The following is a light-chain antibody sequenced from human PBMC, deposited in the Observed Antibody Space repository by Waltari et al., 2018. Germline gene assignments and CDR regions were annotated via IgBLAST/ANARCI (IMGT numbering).Light chain of an antibody. CDR2: EVI. J-gene: IGLJ1*01. CDR3: CSYAGRGTYV. Sequence: QSALTQPASVSGTPGQSITISCTGTTSDVGNYDLVSWYQQHPGKASKLLICEVIKRHSGVASRVAGSKSGNTASLTISGLQGEDEADYYCCSYAGRGTYVFGSGTKVTVL. V-gene: IGLV2-23*02. CDR1: TSDVGNYDL.